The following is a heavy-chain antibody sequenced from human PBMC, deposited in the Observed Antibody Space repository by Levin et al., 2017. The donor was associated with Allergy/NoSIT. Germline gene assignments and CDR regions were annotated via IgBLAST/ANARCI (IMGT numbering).Heavy chain of an antibody. V-gene: IGHV4-30-2*01. J-gene: IGHJ4*02. CDR1: GGSISSGGYS. CDR2: IYLSGST. CDR3: ASVAGYSYGYYFDY. D-gene: IGHD5-18*01. Sequence: SQTLSLTCAVSGGSISSGGYSWRWIRQPPGKGLEWIGNIYLSGSTNDNPSLNSRVTMSVDRSKNKFSLKLSYVTAADTAVYYCASVAGYSYGYYFDYWAPGTLLTVSS.